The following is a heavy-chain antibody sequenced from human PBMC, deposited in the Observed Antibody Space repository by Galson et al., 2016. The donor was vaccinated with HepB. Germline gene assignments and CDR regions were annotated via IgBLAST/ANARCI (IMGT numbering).Heavy chain of an antibody. D-gene: IGHD3-22*01. CDR1: GYNFNDFW. CDR2: VYPIDSDT. CDR3: ARCAKEFYDSGGLLVPFYFDL. V-gene: IGHV5-51*01. Sequence: QSGAEVKKPGEPLTISCKTSGYNFNDFWIGWVRQEPGKGLEWMGIVYPIDSDTRYSPPFQGQVTVSADKSSATAYLHWLSLKASDTAMYYCARCAKEFYDSGGLLVPFYFDLWGQGTLV. J-gene: IGHJ4*01.